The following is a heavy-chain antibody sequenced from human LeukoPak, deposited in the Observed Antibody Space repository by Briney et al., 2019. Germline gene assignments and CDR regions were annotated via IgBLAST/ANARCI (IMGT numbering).Heavy chain of an antibody. CDR1: GGSISSSSYY. J-gene: IGHJ4*02. V-gene: IGHV4-39*01. D-gene: IGHD3-3*01. CDR3: ALKDFWSGFFDY. CDR2: IYYSGST. Sequence: PSETLSLTCTVSGGSISSSSYYWGWIRQPPGKGLEWIGSIYYSGSTYYNPSLKSRVTISVDTSKNQFSLKLSSVTAADTAVYYCALKDFWSGFFDYWGQGTLVTVSS.